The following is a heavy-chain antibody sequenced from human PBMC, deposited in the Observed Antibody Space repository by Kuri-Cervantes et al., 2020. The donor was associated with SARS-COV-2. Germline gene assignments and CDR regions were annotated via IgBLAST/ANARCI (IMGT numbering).Heavy chain of an antibody. CDR2: ISYDGSNK. D-gene: IGHD6-19*01. Sequence: GESLKISCAASGFTFSSYGMHWVRQAPGKGLEWVAVISYDGSNKYYADSVKGRFTISRDNSKNTLYLQMNSLRAEDTAVYYCARATGFKIIAVAGTGDYYYGMDVCGQGTAVTVSS. CDR1: GFTFSSYG. V-gene: IGHV3-30*03. J-gene: IGHJ6*02. CDR3: ARATGFKIIAVAGTGDYYYGMDV.